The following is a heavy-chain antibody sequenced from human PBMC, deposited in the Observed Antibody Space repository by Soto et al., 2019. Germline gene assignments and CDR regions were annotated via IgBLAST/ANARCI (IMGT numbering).Heavy chain of an antibody. Sequence: PSETLSLTCTVSGGSVSSGSYYWSWIRQPPGKGLEWIGYIYYSGSTNYNHSLKSRVTISVDTSKNQFSLKLSSVTAADTAVYYCARDLGDYVWGSYRSLGSYGMDVWGQGTTVTVSS. D-gene: IGHD3-16*02. CDR1: GGSVSSGSYY. CDR3: ARDLGDYVWGSYRSLGSYGMDV. CDR2: IYYSGST. J-gene: IGHJ6*02. V-gene: IGHV4-61*01.